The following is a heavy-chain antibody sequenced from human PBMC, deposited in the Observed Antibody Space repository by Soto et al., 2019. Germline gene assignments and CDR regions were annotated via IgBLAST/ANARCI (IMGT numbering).Heavy chain of an antibody. CDR3: ARAKPAAIESYAFDI. CDR2: MNPNSGNT. V-gene: IGHV1-8*02. J-gene: IGHJ3*02. D-gene: IGHD2-2*02. Sequence: ASVKVSCEASGYTFTSYDINWVRQATGQWLEWMGWMNPNSGNTGYAQKFQGRVTMTRNTSISTAYMELSSLRSEDMAVYYCARAKPAAIESYAFDIWGQGTMVTVSS. CDR1: GYTFTSYD.